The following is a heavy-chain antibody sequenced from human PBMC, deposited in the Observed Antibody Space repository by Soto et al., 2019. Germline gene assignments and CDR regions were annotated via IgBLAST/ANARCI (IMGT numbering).Heavy chain of an antibody. V-gene: IGHV5-51*01. CDR2: IYPGDSDT. CDR1: GYSFTSYW. D-gene: IGHD3-22*01. J-gene: IGHJ5*02. Sequence: GESLKISCKGSGYSFTSYWIGWVRQMPGKGLEWMGIIYPGDSDTRYSPSFQGQVTISADKSISTAYLQWSSLKASDTAMYYCARHVASYSSGYYCDHWGQGTLVTVSS. CDR3: ARHVASYSSGYYCDH.